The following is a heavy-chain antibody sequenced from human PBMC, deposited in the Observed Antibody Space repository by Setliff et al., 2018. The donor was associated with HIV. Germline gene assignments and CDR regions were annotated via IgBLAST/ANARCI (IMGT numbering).Heavy chain of an antibody. Sequence: PGGSLRLSCAASGFTFSSYAMHWVRQAPGKGLEWVAVISYDGSNKYYADSVKGRFTISRDNSKNTLYLQMNSLRAEDTAVYYCAKDEVLMVYAIYYYYYMDVWGKGTTVTVSS. CDR2: ISYDGSNK. CDR3: AKDEVLMVYAIYYYYYMDV. D-gene: IGHD2-8*01. V-gene: IGHV3-30*07. J-gene: IGHJ6*03. CDR1: GFTFSSYA.